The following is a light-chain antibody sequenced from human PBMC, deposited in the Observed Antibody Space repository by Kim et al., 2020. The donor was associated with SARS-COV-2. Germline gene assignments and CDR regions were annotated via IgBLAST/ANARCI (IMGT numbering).Light chain of an antibody. CDR1: QGITNY. J-gene: IGKJ1*01. CDR3: QQYDTLPPT. Sequence: DIQMTQSPSSLSASVGDRVTITCQASQGITNYLNWYQQKPGKAPKPLIYAASTLETGVPSRFSGSGSGTDFTLTISSLQPEDTATYYCQQYDTLPPTFGQGTQLDIK. CDR2: AAS. V-gene: IGKV1-33*01.